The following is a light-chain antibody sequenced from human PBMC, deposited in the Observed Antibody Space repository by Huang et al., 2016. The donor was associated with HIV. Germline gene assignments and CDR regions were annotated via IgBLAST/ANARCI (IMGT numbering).Light chain of an antibody. V-gene: IGKV3D-20*01. CDR3: QQYGSSPRT. CDR2: DAS. Sequence: EIVLTQSPATLSLSPGERATLSCGASQSVSSSYVAWYQQRPGLAPRLLIYDASYRATGIPYRFSGSGSGTDFTLTISRLEPEDFAVYYCQQYGSSPRTFGQGTKVEIK. J-gene: IGKJ1*01. CDR1: QSVSSSY.